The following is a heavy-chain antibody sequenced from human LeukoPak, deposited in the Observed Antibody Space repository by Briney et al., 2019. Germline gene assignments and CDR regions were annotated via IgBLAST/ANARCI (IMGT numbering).Heavy chain of an antibody. Sequence: ASLKVSCKASGYTFTSYDISWVRQTTGEGLEWMGWINPNSGNTGYAQKLQGRVTITRNTSKSTAYMELSSLRSEDTAVYYCARRGYSYGGYYYYYYMYVWGKGTTVTVSS. CDR3: ARRGYSYGGYYYYYYMYV. D-gene: IGHD5-18*01. CDR2: INPNSGNT. V-gene: IGHV1-8*03. J-gene: IGHJ6*03. CDR1: GYTFTSYD.